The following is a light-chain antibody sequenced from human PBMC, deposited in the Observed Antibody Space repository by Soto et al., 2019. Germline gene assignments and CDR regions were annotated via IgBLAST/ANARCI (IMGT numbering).Light chain of an antibody. V-gene: IGKV3-15*01. Sequence: EIVMTQSPATLSVSPGERATFSCRASQSVSSNLAWYQQKPGQAPRLLIYGASIRATGIPARFSGSGSGTEFTLTISTLQSEDFAIYYCQHYNNWPPWTFGQ. CDR1: QSVSSN. CDR3: QHYNNWPPWT. J-gene: IGKJ1*01. CDR2: GAS.